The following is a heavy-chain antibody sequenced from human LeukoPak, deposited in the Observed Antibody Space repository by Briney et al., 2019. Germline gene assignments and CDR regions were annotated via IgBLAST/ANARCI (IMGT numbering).Heavy chain of an antibody. CDR3: AKDLMRGGRWLQFLDY. J-gene: IGHJ4*02. Sequence: GGSLRLSCAASGFTFSSYAMSWVRQAPGKGLEWVSGISGSGASTYYADSVKGRFTFSRDNSKNTLYLQMNSLRAEDTAVYYCAKDLMRGGRWLQFLDYWGQGTLVTVSS. V-gene: IGHV3-23*01. CDR2: ISGSGAST. D-gene: IGHD5-24*01. CDR1: GFTFSSYA.